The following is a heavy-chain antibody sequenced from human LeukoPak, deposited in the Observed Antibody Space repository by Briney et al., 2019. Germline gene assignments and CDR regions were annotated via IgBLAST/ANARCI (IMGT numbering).Heavy chain of an antibody. J-gene: IGHJ4*02. CDR3: AKDFLDGITGTTFDY. D-gene: IGHD1-7*01. CDR2: ISWNSGSI. CDR1: GFTFDDYA. V-gene: IGHV3-9*01. Sequence: SGGSLRLSCAASGFTFDDYAMHWVRQAPGKGLEWVSGISWNSGSIGYADSVKGRFTISRDNAKNSLYLQMYSLRAEDTALYYCAKDFLDGITGTTFDYWGQGTLVTVSS.